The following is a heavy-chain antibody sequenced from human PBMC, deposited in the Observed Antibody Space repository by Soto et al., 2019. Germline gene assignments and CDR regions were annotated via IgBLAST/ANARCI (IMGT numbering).Heavy chain of an antibody. J-gene: IGHJ4*02. D-gene: IGHD4-17*01. V-gene: IGHV3-23*01. CDR3: AKQRAPNGGDSLGYFDY. CDR2: IGGSGDTT. CDR1: GITFSSYA. Sequence: GGSLRLSCAASGITFSSYAMSWVRQAQRKGLEWVSVIGGSGDTTYYEDSVRGRFTFSRDNSKNTVFLQMSRLRVEDTALYYCAKQRAPNGGDSLGYFDYWGQGILVTVSS.